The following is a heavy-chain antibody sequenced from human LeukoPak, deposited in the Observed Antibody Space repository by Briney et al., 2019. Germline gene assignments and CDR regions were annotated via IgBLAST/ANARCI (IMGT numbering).Heavy chain of an antibody. Sequence: GGSLRLSCAASGFTVSSNYMNWVRQAPGKGLEWVSVIYSGGSTYYADSVKGRFTISRDNSKNTLYLQMNSLRAEDTAVYYCARVRYYYDSSGGGYFDYWGQGTLVTVSS. V-gene: IGHV3-53*01. CDR1: GFTVSSNY. CDR2: IYSGGST. J-gene: IGHJ4*02. D-gene: IGHD3-22*01. CDR3: ARVRYYYDSSGGGYFDY.